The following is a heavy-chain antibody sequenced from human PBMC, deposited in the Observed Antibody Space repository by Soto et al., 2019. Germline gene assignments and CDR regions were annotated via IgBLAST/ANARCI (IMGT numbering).Heavy chain of an antibody. D-gene: IGHD5-12*01. CDR2: IYYFGST. Sequence: SETLFLTCTVSGYSINSPTRYWGWIRQPPGKGLEWIGSIYYFGSTYYHPSLKSRVTISLDTSNNQFSLDLSSVTAADTAIYYCSRVRYGGYSPFDSWGQGTLVTV. CDR3: SRVRYGGYSPFDS. CDR1: GYSINSPTRY. V-gene: IGHV4-39*01. J-gene: IGHJ4*02.